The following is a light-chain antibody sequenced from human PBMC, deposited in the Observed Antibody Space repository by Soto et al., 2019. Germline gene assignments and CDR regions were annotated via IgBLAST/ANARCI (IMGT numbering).Light chain of an antibody. CDR1: QSVRSNF. V-gene: IGKV3-20*01. CDR2: GAS. Sequence: EIVLTQSPGTLSLSPGERATLSCRASQSVRSNFLAWYQQKPGQAPRLLIYGASNRATGIQDRFSGSGSGTDFTLTITRLEAEDFAMYYCQRYDSLRTFGQGTKVEI. J-gene: IGKJ1*01. CDR3: QRYDSLRT.